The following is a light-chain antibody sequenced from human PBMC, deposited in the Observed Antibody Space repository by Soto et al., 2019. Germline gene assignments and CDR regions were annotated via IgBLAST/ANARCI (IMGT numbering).Light chain of an antibody. V-gene: IGKV3-20*01. CDR1: RSVSSGY. CDR3: QQYGGSPPYT. J-gene: IGKJ2*01. CDR2: AAS. Sequence: EIVLTQSPGTLSLSPGERATLSCRASRSVSSGYLAWYQQKPGQTPRLLIYAASSRANGIPDRFSGSGSGTDFTLTISRLEPEDFAVYYWQQYGGSPPYTFGQGTKLEIK.